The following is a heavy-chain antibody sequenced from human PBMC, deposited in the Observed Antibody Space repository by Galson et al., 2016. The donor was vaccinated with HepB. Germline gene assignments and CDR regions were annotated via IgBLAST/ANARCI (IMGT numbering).Heavy chain of an antibody. Sequence: SLRLSCAASGFTFSSYWMHWVRQVPGKGLVWVSRINPDGTYTNYADSVKGRFTISRDNAKNTLYLQMKSLRAEDTAVYYCARVIGYWGQGTLVTVSS. CDR2: INPDGTYT. D-gene: IGHD2-21*01. CDR3: ARVIGY. CDR1: GFTFSSYW. V-gene: IGHV3-74*01. J-gene: IGHJ4*02.